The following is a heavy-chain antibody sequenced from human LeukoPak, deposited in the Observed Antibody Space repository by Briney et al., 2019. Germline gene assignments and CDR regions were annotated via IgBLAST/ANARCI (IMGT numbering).Heavy chain of an antibody. CDR2: ISYDGSNK. Sequence: GGSLRLSCAASGFTFSSYAMHWVRQAPGKGLEWVAVISYDGSNKYYADSVKGRFTISRDNSKNTLYLQMNSLRAEDTAVYYCARGFHSGYDFDYWGQGTLVTVSS. CDR3: ARGFHSGYDFDY. CDR1: GFTFSSYA. V-gene: IGHV3-30*04. J-gene: IGHJ4*02. D-gene: IGHD5-12*01.